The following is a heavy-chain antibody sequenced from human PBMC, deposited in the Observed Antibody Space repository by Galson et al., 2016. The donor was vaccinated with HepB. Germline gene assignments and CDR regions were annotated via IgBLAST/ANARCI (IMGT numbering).Heavy chain of an antibody. J-gene: IGHJ5*02. D-gene: IGHD3-3*01. CDR3: ARAPGRRTVRRKGLRLKEEWGESTPINRFDP. CDR1: GYIFSNFP. CDR2: INGGNGDT. Sequence: SVKVSCKASGYIFSNFPMHWVRQAPGQRLEWMGWINGGNGDTRYSQTFQGRITITRDTSATTVYLELSSLTSEDTAVYYCARAPGRRTVRRKGLRLKEEWGESTPINRFDPWGQGTLVTVSS. V-gene: IGHV1-3*01.